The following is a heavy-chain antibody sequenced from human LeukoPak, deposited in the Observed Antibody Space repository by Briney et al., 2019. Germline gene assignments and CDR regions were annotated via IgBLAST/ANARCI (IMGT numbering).Heavy chain of an antibody. J-gene: IGHJ6*03. D-gene: IGHD5-24*01. V-gene: IGHV1-46*01. CDR2: INPSGGST. Sequence: WASVKVSCKASGYTFTSYYMHWVRQAPGQGLEWMGIINPSGGSTSYAQKFQGRVTMTRDMSTSTAYMELSSLRSEDTAVYYCASTSATGSWLHTKNNYYYYMDVWGKGTTVTISS. CDR3: ASTSATGSWLHTKNNYYYYMDV. CDR1: GYTFTSYY.